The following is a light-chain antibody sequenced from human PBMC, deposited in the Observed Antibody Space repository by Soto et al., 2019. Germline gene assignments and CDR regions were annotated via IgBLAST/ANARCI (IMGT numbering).Light chain of an antibody. CDR2: GAS. CDR1: QSVSSY. V-gene: IGKV3-15*01. Sequence: DIVIPQYPATLPVSPLERATLSCRASQSVSSYLAWYQQRPGQAPRLLIYGASTRATSIPARFSGSGSGTDFTLTISSLESEDFAVYYCQQHNNWPRTFGQGTRLETK. J-gene: IGKJ5*01. CDR3: QQHNNWPRT.